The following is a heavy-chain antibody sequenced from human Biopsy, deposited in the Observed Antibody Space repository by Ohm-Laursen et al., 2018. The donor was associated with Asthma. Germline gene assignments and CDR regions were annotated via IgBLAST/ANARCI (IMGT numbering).Heavy chain of an antibody. D-gene: IGHD3-9*01. V-gene: IGHV1-3*01. CDR1: GYTFINYA. CDR3: ARTYYDFLTGQVHDAFAM. J-gene: IGHJ3*02. Sequence: ASVKVSCKASGYTFINYAIHWVRQAPGQRLEWMGWINAGNGNTKYSQKFQGRVTISRDTSASTAYMDLSSLRSEDTAVYYCARTYYDFLTGQVHDAFAMWGQGTMVTVSS. CDR2: INAGNGNT.